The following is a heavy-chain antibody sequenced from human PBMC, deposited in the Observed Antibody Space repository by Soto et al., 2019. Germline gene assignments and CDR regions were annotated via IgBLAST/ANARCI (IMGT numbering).Heavy chain of an antibody. Sequence: QITLKESGPTLVKPTQTLTLTCTFSGFSLSTSGVGVGWIRQPPGKALEWLALIYWDDDKRYSPSLKSRLTITTDTSNNPVVPTMTNMDPVDTATYYCAHYPPTRARVGWFDPWGQGTLVTVSS. CDR3: AHYPPTRARVGWFDP. CDR1: GFSLSTSGVG. J-gene: IGHJ5*02. D-gene: IGHD3-10*01. CDR2: IYWDDDK. V-gene: IGHV2-5*02.